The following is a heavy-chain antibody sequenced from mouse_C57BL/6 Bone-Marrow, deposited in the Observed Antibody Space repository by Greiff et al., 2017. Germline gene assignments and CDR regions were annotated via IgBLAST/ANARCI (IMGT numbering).Heavy chain of an antibody. J-gene: IGHJ4*01. Sequence: QVQLQQPGAELVKPGASVKLSCKASGYTFTNYWMHWVKQRPGQGLEWIGMMHPNGGSPDYNEKFKSEATLSVDKSARTAYMELSSLTSEDSAVYYSARSYDYDDYTRDYWGQGTSVTGSS. V-gene: IGHV1-64*01. CDR3: ARSYDYDDYTRDY. D-gene: IGHD2-4*01. CDR2: MHPNGGSP. CDR1: GYTFTNYW.